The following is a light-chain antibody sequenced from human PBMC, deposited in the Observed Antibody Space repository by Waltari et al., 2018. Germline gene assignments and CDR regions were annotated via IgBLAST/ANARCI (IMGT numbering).Light chain of an antibody. CDR2: KAS. CDR1: QSITTW. Sequence: DIQMTQSPSTLSASVGDRVNITCRASQSITTWLAWYQQKPGKAPKLLIYKASSLESGVPSRFSGSGSGTEFTLTISSLQPDDFATYYCQQYSGYSSTFGQGTKLEIK. CDR3: QQYSGYSST. J-gene: IGKJ2*02. V-gene: IGKV1-5*03.